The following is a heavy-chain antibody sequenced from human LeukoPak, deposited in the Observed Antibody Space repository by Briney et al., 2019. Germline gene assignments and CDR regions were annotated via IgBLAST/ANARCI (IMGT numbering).Heavy chain of an antibody. V-gene: IGHV3-64D*09. Sequence: PGGSLGLSCSASGFTFSGYAMHWVRQAPGKGLEYVSAISTNGGSTYYADSVKGRFTISRDNSKNTMYLQMSSLRAEDTAVYYCVKDQTVVVTAVLSDWGQGTLVTVSS. J-gene: IGHJ4*02. D-gene: IGHD2-21*02. CDR2: ISTNGGST. CDR3: VKDQTVVVTAVLSD. CDR1: GFTFSGYA.